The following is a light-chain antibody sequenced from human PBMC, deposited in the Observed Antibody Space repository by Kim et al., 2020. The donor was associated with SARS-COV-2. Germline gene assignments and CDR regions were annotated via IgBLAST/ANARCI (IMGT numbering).Light chain of an antibody. CDR1: KLGDKY. J-gene: IGLJ2*01. Sequence: SYELTQPPSVSVSPGQTASITSSGDKLGDKYACWYQQKPGQSPVLVIYQDNKRPSGIPERFSGSNSGNTATLTISGTQAMDEADYYCQAWDSSTAVFGGGTKLTVL. CDR3: QAWDSSTAV. V-gene: IGLV3-1*01. CDR2: QDN.